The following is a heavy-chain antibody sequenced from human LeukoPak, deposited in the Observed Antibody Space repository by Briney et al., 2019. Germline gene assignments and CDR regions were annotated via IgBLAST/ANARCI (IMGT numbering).Heavy chain of an antibody. CDR3: AKDLSVLVRFGESSRERWFDP. CDR2: ISYDGSNK. CDR1: GFTFSSYG. J-gene: IGHJ5*02. D-gene: IGHD3-10*01. V-gene: IGHV3-30*18. Sequence: GGSLRLSCAASGFTFSSYGMHWVRQAPGKGLEWVAVISYDGSNKYYVNSVKGRFTISRDNAKNSLYLQMNSLRAEDTAVYYCAKDLSVLVRFGESSRERWFDPWGQGTLVTVSS.